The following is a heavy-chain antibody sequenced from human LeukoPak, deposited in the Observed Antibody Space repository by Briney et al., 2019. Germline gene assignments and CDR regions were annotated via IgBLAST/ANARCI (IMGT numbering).Heavy chain of an antibody. CDR2: ISGSGTYT. V-gene: IGHV3-23*01. Sequence: GGSLRLSCAASGFTFTNYAVTWVRQAPGKGLEWVSSISGSGTYTYYADSVKGRFTISRDNSKNTLYLQMNSLRAGDTALYFCSRGGTDDPFNFWGQGTLVTVSS. J-gene: IGHJ4*02. CDR3: SRGGTDDPFNF. D-gene: IGHD1-1*01. CDR1: GFTFTNYA.